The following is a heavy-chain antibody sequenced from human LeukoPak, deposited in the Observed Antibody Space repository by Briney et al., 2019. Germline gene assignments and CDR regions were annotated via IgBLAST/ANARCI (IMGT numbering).Heavy chain of an antibody. Sequence: SETLSFTRTVSGGSISSYYWSWIRQPPGKGLEWIGYIYYSGSTNYNPSLKSRVTISVDTSKNQFSLKLSSVTAADTAVYYCAREAKIRSADKWLAYYYYGMDVWGQGTTVTVSS. CDR3: AREAKIRSADKWLAYYYYGMDV. V-gene: IGHV4-59*01. J-gene: IGHJ6*02. D-gene: IGHD6-19*01. CDR2: IYYSGST. CDR1: GGSISSYY.